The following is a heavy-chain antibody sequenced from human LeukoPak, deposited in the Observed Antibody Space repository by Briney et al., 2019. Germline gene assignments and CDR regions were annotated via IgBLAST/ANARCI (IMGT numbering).Heavy chain of an antibody. D-gene: IGHD4-11*01. V-gene: IGHV3-23*01. J-gene: IGHJ4*02. CDR1: GFTFSSYA. Sequence: GSLSLSCAASGFTFSSYAMSWVRQAPGKGLEGVSLISGSGDKTYYADSVKGRFTISRDNSKNTLYLQVNSLRADDTAVYYCAKDDPNDYKPWIYWGQGTLVIVSS. CDR3: AKDDPNDYKPWIY. CDR2: ISGSGDKT.